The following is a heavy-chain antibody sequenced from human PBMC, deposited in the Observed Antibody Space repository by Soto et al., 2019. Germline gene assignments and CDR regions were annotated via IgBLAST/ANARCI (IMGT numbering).Heavy chain of an antibody. Sequence: SETLSLTCTVSGGSISSSSYYWGWIRQPPGKGLEWIGNVYYGGSTYYNPSLKSRVTISVETSKGQFSLKLSSVTAADTAVYYWAGGDYYHRSVFYFYYSTMDVWAQGTRVTVSS. CDR2: VYYGGST. V-gene: IGHV4-39*01. J-gene: IGHJ6*02. D-gene: IGHD3-22*01. CDR1: GGSISSSSYY. CDR3: AGGDYYHRSVFYFYYSTMDV.